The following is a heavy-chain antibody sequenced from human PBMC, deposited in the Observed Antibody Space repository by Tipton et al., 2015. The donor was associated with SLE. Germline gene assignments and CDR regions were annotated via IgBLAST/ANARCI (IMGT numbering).Heavy chain of an antibody. V-gene: IGHV4-59*08. J-gene: IGHJ3*02. CDR1: GGSISSYY. Sequence: TLSLTCTVSGGSISSYYWSWIRQPPGKGLEWIGYIYYSGSTNYNPSLKSRVTISVDASKNQFSLKLSSVTAADTAVYYCVVAATPDAFDIGGQGTMVTVSS. CDR2: IYYSGST. CDR3: VVAATPDAFDI. D-gene: IGHD2-15*01.